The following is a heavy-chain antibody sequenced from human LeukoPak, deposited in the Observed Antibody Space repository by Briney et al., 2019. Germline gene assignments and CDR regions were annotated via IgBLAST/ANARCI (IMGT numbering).Heavy chain of an antibody. Sequence: GGSLRLSCAASGFTFSSYGMHWVRQAPGKGLEWVAVISYDGSNKYYADSVKGRFTISRDNSKNTLYLQMNSLRAEDTAVYYCAKVRGIAAAGTGALDIWGQGTMVTVSS. CDR2: ISYDGSNK. D-gene: IGHD6-13*01. V-gene: IGHV3-30*18. CDR3: AKVRGIAAAGTGALDI. J-gene: IGHJ3*02. CDR1: GFTFSSYG.